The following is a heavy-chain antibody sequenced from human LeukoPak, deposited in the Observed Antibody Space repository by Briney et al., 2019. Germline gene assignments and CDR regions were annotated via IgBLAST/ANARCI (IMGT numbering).Heavy chain of an antibody. CDR2: ISYDGSNK. J-gene: IGHJ4*02. Sequence: GGSLRLSCAASGFTFSSYGMHWVRQAPGKGLEWVAVISYDGSNKYYADSVKGRFTISRDNSENTLYLQMNSLRAEDTAVYYCARGLDRIAAAGTVGYWGQGTLVTVSS. D-gene: IGHD6-13*01. CDR3: ARGLDRIAAAGTVGY. CDR1: GFTFSSYG. V-gene: IGHV3-30*03.